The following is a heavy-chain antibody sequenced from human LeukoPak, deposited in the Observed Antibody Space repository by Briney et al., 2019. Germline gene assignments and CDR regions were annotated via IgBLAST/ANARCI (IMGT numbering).Heavy chain of an antibody. V-gene: IGHV3-7*01. CDR1: GFTFRRYW. J-gene: IGHJ4*02. CDR3: ARAGGDLVTSSYYFDY. CDR2: IKEDGSEK. Sequence: SGGSLRLSCAAPGFTFRRYWMSWVRQAPGKGLEWLANIKEDGSEKYYVDSVKGRFTISGDNAKNSLYLQMNSLRAEDTAVYYCARAGGDLVTSSYYFDYWGQGTLVTVSS. D-gene: IGHD4-23*01.